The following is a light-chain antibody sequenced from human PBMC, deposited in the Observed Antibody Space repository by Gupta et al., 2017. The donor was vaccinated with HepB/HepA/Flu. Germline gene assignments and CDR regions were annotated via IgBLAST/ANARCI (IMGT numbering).Light chain of an antibody. CDR3: ASYTTSSNVV. CDR1: NSDVGAYNY. J-gene: IGLJ2*01. CDR2: DVS. V-gene: IGLV2-14*03. Sequence: QSALTQPASVSGSPGQSITISCTGTNSDVGAYNYVSWYQQHPGKAPKVMIYDVSNRPSGVSNRFSGSKSGNTASLTISGLQAEDEADYYCASYTTSSNVVFGGGTKLTV.